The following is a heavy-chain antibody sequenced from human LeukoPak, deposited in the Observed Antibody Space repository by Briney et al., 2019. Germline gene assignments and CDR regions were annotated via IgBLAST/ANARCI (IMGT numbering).Heavy chain of an antibody. D-gene: IGHD6-19*01. CDR3: ATHRIAVATIDN. Sequence: PSETLSLTCTVSGGSISSSSYYWGWIRQPPGKGLEWIGSIYYNGNTYYSPSLKSRLTISVDTSKNQFSLKVKSVTATDTALYFCATHRIAVATIDNWGQGTLVTVSS. J-gene: IGHJ4*01. V-gene: IGHV4-39*01. CDR2: IYYNGNT. CDR1: GGSISSSSYY.